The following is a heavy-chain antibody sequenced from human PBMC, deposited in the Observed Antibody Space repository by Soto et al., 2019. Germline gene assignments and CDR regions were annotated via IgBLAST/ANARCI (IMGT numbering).Heavy chain of an antibody. CDR1: GGSISNFY. CDR2: IYYSGST. CDR3: AGGGYCGGTSCTVNWFDP. J-gene: IGHJ5*02. D-gene: IGHD2-2*01. Sequence: SETLSLTCTVSGGSISNFYLSWIRQPPGKGLEWIGYIYYSGSTNYNPSLKSRVTISVDTSKNQFSLKLSSVTAADTAVYYCAGGGYCGGTSCTVNWFDPWGQGTLVTVSS. V-gene: IGHV4-59*01.